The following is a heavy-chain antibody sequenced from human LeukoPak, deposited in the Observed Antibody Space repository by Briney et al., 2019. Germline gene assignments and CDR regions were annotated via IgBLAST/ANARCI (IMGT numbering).Heavy chain of an antibody. D-gene: IGHD3-22*01. CDR3: ARDRVESSGYYYYYGIDV. V-gene: IGHV1-18*01. CDR1: GYTFTSYG. J-gene: IGHJ6*02. CDR2: ISAYNGNT. Sequence: ASVKVSCKASGYTFTSYGISWVRQAPGQGLEWMGWISAYNGNTNYAQKLQGRVTMTTDTSTSTAYMELRSLRSGDTAVYYCARDRVESSGYYYYYGIDVWGQGTTVTVSS.